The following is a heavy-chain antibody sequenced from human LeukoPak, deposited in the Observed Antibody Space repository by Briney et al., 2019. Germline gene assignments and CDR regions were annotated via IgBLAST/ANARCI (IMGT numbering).Heavy chain of an antibody. J-gene: IGHJ4*02. V-gene: IGHV3-30*02. CDR2: IRYDGSNK. D-gene: IGHD2-21*02. CDR3: AKEGGALTSFDY. CDR1: GFTFSSYG. Sequence: GGSLRLSCAASGFTFSSYGMHWVRQAPGKGLEWVAFIRYDGSNKYYADSVKGRFTISRDNSKNTLYLQMNSLRAEDTAVYYCAKEGGALTSFDYWGQGPLVTVSS.